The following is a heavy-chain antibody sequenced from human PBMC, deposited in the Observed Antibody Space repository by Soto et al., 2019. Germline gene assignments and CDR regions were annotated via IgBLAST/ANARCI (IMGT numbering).Heavy chain of an antibody. D-gene: IGHD3-10*01. V-gene: IGHV1-46*01. CDR1: GYIFTSYY. Sequence: GASVKVSCKASGYIFTSYYLHWVRQAPGQGLEWMGWINPFDGSRMFAQSFQGRVTFTRDTSTSTVYMELSGLRSDDTAVYYCSRVDPGETSPFGPWSQGFLVTVSS. CDR2: INPFDGSR. CDR3: SRVDPGETSPFGP. J-gene: IGHJ5*02.